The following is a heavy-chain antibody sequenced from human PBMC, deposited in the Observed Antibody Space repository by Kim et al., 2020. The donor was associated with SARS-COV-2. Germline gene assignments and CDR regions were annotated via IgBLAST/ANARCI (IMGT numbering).Heavy chain of an antibody. Sequence: GGSLRLSCVASGFTFSSYGMTWVRQAPGKGLEWVSVISGSGDDTHYADSVRGRFSISRDNSMNTLYLQMNSLRAEDTAVYYCAKGWTGYDYWGQGTLVTV. CDR2: ISGSGDDT. V-gene: IGHV3-23*01. D-gene: IGHD2-15*01. CDR1: GFTFSSYG. CDR3: AKGWTGYDY. J-gene: IGHJ4*02.